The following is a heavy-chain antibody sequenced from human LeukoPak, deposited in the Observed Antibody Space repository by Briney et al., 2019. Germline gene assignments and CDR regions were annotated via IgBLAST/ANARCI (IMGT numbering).Heavy chain of an antibody. V-gene: IGHV4-38-2*02. CDR1: GYSISSGYY. J-gene: IGHJ4*02. D-gene: IGHD2-15*01. CDR2: IYHSGST. CDR3: ARRSGGAFDY. Sequence: SETLSLTCTVSGYSISSGYYWGWIRQPPGKGLEWIANIYHSGSTYYNPSLKSRVTISVDKSKNQFSLKLSSVTAADTAVYYCARRSGGAFDYWGQGTLVTVSS.